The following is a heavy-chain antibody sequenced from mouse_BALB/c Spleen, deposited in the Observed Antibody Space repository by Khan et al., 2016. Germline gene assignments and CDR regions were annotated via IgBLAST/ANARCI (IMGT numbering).Heavy chain of an antibody. CDR2: IRYSGST. CDR3: TISPTATRYFDG. J-gene: IGHJ1*01. CDR1: GYSITSDYA. V-gene: IGHV3-2*02. Sequence: EVELVESGPGLVKPSQSLSLTCTVTGYSITSDYAWNWIRQFPGNKLEWMGYIRYSGSTTYNPSLKSRISITRDSSKNQIFLQLYSVTTEETPNSYCTISPTATRYFDGCGAGTTVTVSS. D-gene: IGHD1-2*01.